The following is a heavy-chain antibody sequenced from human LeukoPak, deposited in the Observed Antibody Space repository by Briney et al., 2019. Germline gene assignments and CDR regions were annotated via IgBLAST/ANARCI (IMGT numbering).Heavy chain of an antibody. CDR3: ARASEDYAVLRYFDWAAAGGMDV. J-gene: IGHJ6*02. V-gene: IGHV3-53*01. D-gene: IGHD3-9*01. CDR2: IYSGGTT. CDR1: GFTVSSNY. Sequence: GGSLRLSCAASGFTVSSNYMSRVRQAPGKGLEWVSVIYSGGTTYYADSVKGRFTISRDNSKNTLYLQMNSLRAEDTAVYYCARASEDYAVLRYFDWAAAGGMDVWGQGTTVTVSS.